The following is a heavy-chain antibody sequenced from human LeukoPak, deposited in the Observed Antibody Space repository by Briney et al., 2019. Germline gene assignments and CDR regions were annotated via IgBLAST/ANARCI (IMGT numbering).Heavy chain of an antibody. V-gene: IGHV4-38-2*02. CDR1: GYSISSGYY. D-gene: IGHD1-26*01. Sequence: SETLSLTCTVSGYSISSGYYWGWIRQPPGKGLEWIGSIYHSGSTYYNPSLKSRVTISVDTSKNQFSLKLSSVTAADTAVYYCARSPGSYYYYYGMDVWGQGTTVTVSS. J-gene: IGHJ6*02. CDR2: IYHSGST. CDR3: ARSPGSYYYYYGMDV.